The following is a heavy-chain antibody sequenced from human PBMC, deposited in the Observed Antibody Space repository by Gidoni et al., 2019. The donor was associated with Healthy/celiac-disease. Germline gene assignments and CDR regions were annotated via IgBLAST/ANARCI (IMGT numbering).Heavy chain of an antibody. CDR2: ISGSGGST. CDR3: AKDRARWLQYPDY. CDR1: GFTFSRYG. D-gene: IGHD5-12*01. J-gene: IGHJ4*02. Sequence: EVQLGVWGGLVQPGGSLRLSCAASGFTFSRYGMSWVRQDPGKGLEWVSAISGSGGSTYYADSVKGRFTISRDNSKNTLYLQMNSLRAEDTAVYYCAKDRARWLQYPDYWGQGTLVTVSS. V-gene: IGHV3-23*01.